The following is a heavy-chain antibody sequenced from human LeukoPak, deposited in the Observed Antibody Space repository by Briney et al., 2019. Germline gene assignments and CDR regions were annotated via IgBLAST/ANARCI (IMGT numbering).Heavy chain of an antibody. CDR1: GFSFSSYA. D-gene: IGHD4-23*01. J-gene: IGHJ4*02. V-gene: IGHV3-23*01. CDR2: VSSGGDIT. CDR3: AREDGGHVDY. Sequence: RGSLRLSCAASGFSFSSYAMSWVRQAPGKGLEWVSAVSSGGDITYYTDSVKGRFTISRDNSKNTLYLQMNSLRAEDTAVYYCAREDGGHVDYWGQGTLVTVSS.